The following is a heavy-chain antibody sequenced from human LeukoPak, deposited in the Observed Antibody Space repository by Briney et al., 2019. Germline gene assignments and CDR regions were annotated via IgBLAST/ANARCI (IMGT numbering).Heavy chain of an antibody. V-gene: IGHV1-8*01. J-gene: IGHJ4*02. CDR1: GYTFSSHD. CDR2: MNPNSGTR. Sequence: ASVKVSCKASGYTFSSHDIYWVRQATGQGLEYMGWMNPNSGTRGYVQKFHGRVTLTMNTSISTTYMELCSQRSEDTAMYYCATEGSGTFYYWGQGTMVTVSS. CDR3: ATEGSGTFYY. D-gene: IGHD1-26*01.